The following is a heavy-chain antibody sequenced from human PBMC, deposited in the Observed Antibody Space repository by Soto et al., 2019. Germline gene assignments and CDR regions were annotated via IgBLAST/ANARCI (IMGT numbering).Heavy chain of an antibody. Sequence: QVQLVQSGAEVKKPGSSVKVSCKASGGTFSSYAISWVRQAPGQGLEWMGGIIAIFGTANYAQKFQGRVTITADESTSTAYMELSSLRSEDTAVYYCARYYGSGTQSPHYYYYGMDVWGQGTTVTVSS. V-gene: IGHV1-69*01. CDR2: IIAIFGTA. J-gene: IGHJ6*02. CDR1: GGTFSSYA. CDR3: ARYYGSGTQSPHYYYYGMDV. D-gene: IGHD3-10*01.